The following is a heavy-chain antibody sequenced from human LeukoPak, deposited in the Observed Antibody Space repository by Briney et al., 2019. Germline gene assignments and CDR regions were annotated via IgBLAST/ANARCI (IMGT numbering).Heavy chain of an antibody. J-gene: IGHJ4*02. Sequence: PSETLSLTCTVSHDSISTYSWSWIRQPPGKGLEWLGYVSYSGSTNYNPSLKSRVTMSVDTSKSQFSLTLRSVTAADTAVYYCAGRYCTSTTYYVGAVAGYEFGGQGALVTVSS. V-gene: IGHV4-59*13. D-gene: IGHD2-2*01. CDR1: HDSISTYS. CDR3: AGRYCTSTTYYVGAVAGYEF. CDR2: VSYSGST.